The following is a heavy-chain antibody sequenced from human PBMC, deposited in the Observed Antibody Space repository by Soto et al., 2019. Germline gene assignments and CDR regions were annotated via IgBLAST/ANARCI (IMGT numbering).Heavy chain of an antibody. CDR3: AKDWFGFDY. D-gene: IGHD3-16*01. Sequence: VQLVQSGAEVKNPGASVKVSCKASGYTFTSYGINWVRQAPGQGLEWMGWISDYNGNINYAQKLQGRITMTTDTSXXXXXXXLXXXXXXXXAXXYXAKDWFGFDYWGQGSLVTVSS. CDR1: GYTFTSYG. CDR2: ISDYNGNI. V-gene: IGHV1-18*01. J-gene: IGHJ4*02.